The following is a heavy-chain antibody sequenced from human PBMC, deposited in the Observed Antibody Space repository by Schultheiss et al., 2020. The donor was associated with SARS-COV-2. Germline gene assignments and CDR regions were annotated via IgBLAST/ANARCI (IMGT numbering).Heavy chain of an antibody. J-gene: IGHJ4*02. CDR1: GGSISSYY. Sequence: SQTLSLTCTVSGGSISSYYWSWIRQPAGKGLEWIGYIYYSGSTYYNPSLKSRVTISVDTSKNQFSLKLSSVTAADTAVYYCARLCVYDILTGYYMAHPYDYWGQGTLVTVSS. V-gene: IGHV4-59*06. CDR2: IYYSGST. CDR3: ARLCVYDILTGYYMAHPYDY. D-gene: IGHD3-9*01.